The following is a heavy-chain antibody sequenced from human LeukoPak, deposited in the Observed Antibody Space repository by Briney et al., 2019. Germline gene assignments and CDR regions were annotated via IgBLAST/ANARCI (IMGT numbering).Heavy chain of an antibody. CDR2: ISSSSSYI. Sequence: GGSLRLSCAASGFTFSSYSMNWVRQAPGKGLEWVSSISSSSSYIYYADSVKGRFTISRDNAKNSLYLQMNSLRAEDTAVYYCATTIFGVVNPYYYYMDVWGKGTTVTVSS. J-gene: IGHJ6*03. V-gene: IGHV3-21*01. D-gene: IGHD3-3*01. CDR1: GFTFSSYS. CDR3: ATTIFGVVNPYYYYMDV.